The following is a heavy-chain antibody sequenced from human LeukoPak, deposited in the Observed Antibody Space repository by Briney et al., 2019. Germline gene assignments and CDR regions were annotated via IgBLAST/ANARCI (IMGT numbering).Heavy chain of an antibody. CDR1: GFTFSAYS. Sequence: GGSLRLPCAATGFTFSAYSMNWVRQAPGKGLEWVSSISSSSSYIYYADSLKGRFTISRDNAKKSLYLQMNSLRAEDTAVYYCARVLTGTTGRIDYWGQGTLVTVSS. D-gene: IGHD1-7*01. J-gene: IGHJ4*02. V-gene: IGHV3-21*01. CDR2: ISSSSSYI. CDR3: ARVLTGTTGRIDY.